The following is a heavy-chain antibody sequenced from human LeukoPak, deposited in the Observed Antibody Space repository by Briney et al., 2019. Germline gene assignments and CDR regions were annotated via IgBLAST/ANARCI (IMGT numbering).Heavy chain of an antibody. D-gene: IGHD3-16*01. CDR1: GGTFSSYA. Sequence: GASVKVSCKASGGTFSSYAISWVRQAPGQGLEWMGIINPSGGSTSYAQKFQGRVTMTRDTSTSTVYMELSSLRSEDTAVYYCARGLAHDAGDYWGQGTPVTVSS. J-gene: IGHJ4*02. CDR3: ARGLAHDAGDY. V-gene: IGHV1-46*01. CDR2: INPSGGST.